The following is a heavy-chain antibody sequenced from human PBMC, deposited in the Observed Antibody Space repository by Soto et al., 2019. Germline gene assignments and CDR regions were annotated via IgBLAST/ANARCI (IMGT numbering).Heavy chain of an antibody. CDR3: ARGRHSSSWPHWLDP. CDR2: MNPHSGNT. D-gene: IGHD6-13*01. CDR1: GYTFTNYD. V-gene: IGHV1-8*01. Sequence: ASVKVSCKASGYTFTNYDINWVRQATGQGLEWMGWMNPHSGNTGYAQQFQGRVTMTRNTSISTAYMELSSLRSEDTAVYYCARGRHSSSWPHWLDPWGQGTLVTVSS. J-gene: IGHJ5*02.